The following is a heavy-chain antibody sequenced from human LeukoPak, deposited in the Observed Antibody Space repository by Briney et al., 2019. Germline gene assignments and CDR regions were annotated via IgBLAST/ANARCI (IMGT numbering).Heavy chain of an antibody. V-gene: IGHV3-64*01. CDR3: ARMDYSDQFFQH. J-gene: IGHJ1*01. CDR2: ISKNGDST. CDR1: GFTFSSYA. Sequence: PGGSLRLSRAASGFTFSSYAMHWIRQAPGKGLEYVSAISKNGDSTFHAISVKGRFTISRDNSKNTLYLQMGSLRPEDMAVYYCARMDYSDQFFQHWGQGSLVTVSS. D-gene: IGHD4-17*01.